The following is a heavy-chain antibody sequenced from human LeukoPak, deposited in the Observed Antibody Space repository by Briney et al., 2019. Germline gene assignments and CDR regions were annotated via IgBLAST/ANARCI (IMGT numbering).Heavy chain of an antibody. CDR3: ASQLSLPFDY. CDR1: ADTFGSYA. CDR2: TIPILGIA. J-gene: IGHJ4*02. Sequence: ASVKVSCKASADTFGSYAISWVRQAPGRGLEWMGRTIPILGIAKYAQKFQGRVTISADTSTSTAYMELSNLRSEDTALYYCASQLSLPFDYWGQGTLVTVSS. V-gene: IGHV1-69*04. D-gene: IGHD3-22*01.